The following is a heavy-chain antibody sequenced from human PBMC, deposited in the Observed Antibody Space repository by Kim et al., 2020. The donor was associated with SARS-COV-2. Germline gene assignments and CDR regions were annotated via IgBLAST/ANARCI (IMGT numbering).Heavy chain of an antibody. Sequence: MSDSGARTHYADSVRGRFTISRDNSKSTLFLQMNSLRAEDTAVYYCEASDYWGQGSLVTVSS. J-gene: IGHJ4*02. CDR2: MSDSGART. V-gene: IGHV3-23*01. CDR3: EASDY.